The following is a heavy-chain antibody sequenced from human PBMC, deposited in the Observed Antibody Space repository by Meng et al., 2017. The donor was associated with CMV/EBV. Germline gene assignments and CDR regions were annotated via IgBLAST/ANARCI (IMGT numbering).Heavy chain of an antibody. CDR2: IYYSGST. Sequence: GSLRLSCTVSGGSISSYYWSWIRQPPGKGLEWIGYIYYSGSTNYNPSLKSRVTISVDTPKNQFSLKLSSVTAADTAVYYCARAYQRPYGMDVWGQGTTVTVSS. J-gene: IGHJ6*02. V-gene: IGHV4-59*01. D-gene: IGHD5-24*01. CDR1: GGSISSYY. CDR3: ARAYQRPYGMDV.